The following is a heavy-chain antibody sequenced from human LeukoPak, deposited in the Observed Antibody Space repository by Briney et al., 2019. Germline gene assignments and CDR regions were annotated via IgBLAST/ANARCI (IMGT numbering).Heavy chain of an antibody. CDR1: GGSISSYY. V-gene: IGHV4-59*01. J-gene: IGHJ6*02. CDR2: IYYSGST. D-gene: IGHD6-13*01. Sequence: PSETLSLTCTVSGGSISSYYWSWIRQPPGKGLEWIGYIYYSGSTNYNPSLKSRVTISVDTSKNQFSLKLSSVTAADTAVYYCATGNIAAGGYYYYGMDVWGQGTTVTVSS. CDR3: ATGNIAAGGYYYYGMDV.